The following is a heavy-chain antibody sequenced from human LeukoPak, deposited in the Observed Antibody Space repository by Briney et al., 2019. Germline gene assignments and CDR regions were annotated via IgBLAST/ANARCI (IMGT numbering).Heavy chain of an antibody. D-gene: IGHD2-8*01. J-gene: IGHJ5*02. Sequence: GASVKVSFKASGYTFTGYYMHWVRQAPGQGLEWMGRINPNSGGTNYAQKFQGRVTMTRDTSISTAYMELSRLRSDDTAVYYCARESRKYCTNGVCRKNWFDPWGQGTLVTVSS. CDR2: INPNSGGT. CDR1: GYTFTGYY. CDR3: ARESRKYCTNGVCRKNWFDP. V-gene: IGHV1-2*06.